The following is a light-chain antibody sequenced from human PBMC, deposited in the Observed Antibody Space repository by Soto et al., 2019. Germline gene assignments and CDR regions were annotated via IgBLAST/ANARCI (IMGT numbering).Light chain of an antibody. J-gene: IGKJ1*01. CDR2: DAS. V-gene: IGKV1-5*01. CDR1: QSISSW. Sequence: DIQMTQSPSTLSASVRDRVTITCRASQSISSWLAWYQQKPGKAPKLLIYDASSLESGVPSRFSGSGSGTEFTLSISSLQPDDFATYYCQQYNSYSTFGQGXRWIS. CDR3: QQYNSYST.